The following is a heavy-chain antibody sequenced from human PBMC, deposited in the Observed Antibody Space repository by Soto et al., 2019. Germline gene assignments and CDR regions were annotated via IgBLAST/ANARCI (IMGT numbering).Heavy chain of an antibody. CDR2: INAGNGNT. D-gene: IGHD2-2*01. Sequence: ASVKVSCKASGYTFTSYAMHWVRQAPGQRLEWMGWINAGNGNTKYSQKFQGRVTITRDTSASTAYMELSSLRSEDTAVYYCAFALGYCSSTSCYDAFDIWGQGTMVTVSS. CDR3: AFALGYCSSTSCYDAFDI. V-gene: IGHV1-3*01. CDR1: GYTFTSYA. J-gene: IGHJ3*02.